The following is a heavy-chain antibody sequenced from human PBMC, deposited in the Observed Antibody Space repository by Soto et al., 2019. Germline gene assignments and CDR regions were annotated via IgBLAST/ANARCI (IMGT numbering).Heavy chain of an antibody. J-gene: IGHJ3*02. V-gene: IGHV3-53*04. D-gene: IGHD2-15*01. Sequence: GGSLRLSCAASGFTVSSNYMSWVRQAPGKGLEWVSVIYSGGSTYYADSVKGRFTISRHNSKNTLYLQMNSLRAEDTAVYYCARAGYCSGGSCPGAFDIWGQGTMVTVSS. CDR1: GFTVSSNY. CDR2: IYSGGST. CDR3: ARAGYCSGGSCPGAFDI.